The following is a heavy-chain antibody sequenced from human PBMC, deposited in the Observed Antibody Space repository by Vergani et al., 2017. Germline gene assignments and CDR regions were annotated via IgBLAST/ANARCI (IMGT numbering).Heavy chain of an antibody. J-gene: IGHJ4*02. CDR3: AREGDYYDSSGYYEGGSIYYYFDY. CDR1: GFTFSSYS. CDR2: ISSSSSYI. Sequence: EVQLVESGGGLVKPGGSLRLSCAASGFTFSSYSMNWVRQAPGKGLEWVSSISSSSSYIYYADSVKGRFTISRDNAKNSLYLQMNSLRAEDTAVYYCAREGDYYDSSGYYEGGSIYYYFDYWGQGTLVTVSS. D-gene: IGHD3-22*01. V-gene: IGHV3-21*01.